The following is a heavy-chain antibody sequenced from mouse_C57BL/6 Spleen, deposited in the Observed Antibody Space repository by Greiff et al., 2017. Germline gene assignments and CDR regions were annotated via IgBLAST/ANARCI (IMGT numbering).Heavy chain of an antibody. V-gene: IGHV1-59*01. Sequence: QVQLQQPGAELVRPGTSVKLSCKASGYTFTSYWMHWVKQRPGQGLEWIGVIDPSDSYTNYNQKFKGKATLTVDTSSSTAYMQLSSLTYEDSAVYCCARAGGGSWFAYWGQGTLVTVSA. CDR2: IDPSDSYT. CDR3: ARAGGGSWFAY. D-gene: IGHD3-2*02. CDR1: GYTFTSYW. J-gene: IGHJ3*01.